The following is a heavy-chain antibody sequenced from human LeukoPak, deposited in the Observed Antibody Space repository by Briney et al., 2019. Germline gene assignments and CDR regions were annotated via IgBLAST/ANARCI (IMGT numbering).Heavy chain of an antibody. CDR3: ARVVFGSNAFDY. CDR1: GYTFTTYA. CDR2: INAGNGNT. D-gene: IGHD3-10*01. J-gene: IGHJ4*02. Sequence: ASVKVSCTASGYTFTTYAMHWVRQAPGQRLEWMGWINAGNGNTKYSQKFQGRVTITRDTSASTAYMELSSLRSEDTAVYYCARVVFGSNAFDYWGQGTLVTVSS. V-gene: IGHV1-3*01.